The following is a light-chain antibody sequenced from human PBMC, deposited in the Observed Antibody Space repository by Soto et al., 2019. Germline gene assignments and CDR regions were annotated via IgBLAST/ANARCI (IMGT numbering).Light chain of an antibody. CDR3: QQYRMSPNT. Sequence: EILLTQSRSSPSLSPEEIATHPRTASQRVDDSHFAWYQLRPGQAPRLLIYGASTRATGIPDRFSGSGSGTDFSLTIRGLKPEDFAVYYCQQYRMSPNTFGQGTRLEI. J-gene: IGKJ5*01. CDR2: GAS. CDR1: QRVDDSH. V-gene: IGKV3-20*01.